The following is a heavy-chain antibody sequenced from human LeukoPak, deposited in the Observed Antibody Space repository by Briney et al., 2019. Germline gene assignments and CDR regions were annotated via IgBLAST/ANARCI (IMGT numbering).Heavy chain of an antibody. Sequence: ASVKVSCKASGYTFTSYGISWVRQAPGQGLEWMGWISAYNGNTNYAQKLQGRVTMTTDTSTSTAYMELRSLRSDDTAVYYCAGPPNYDSSGYYSWFDYWGQGTLVTVSS. D-gene: IGHD3-22*01. CDR1: GYTFTSYG. CDR3: AGPPNYDSSGYYSWFDY. CDR2: ISAYNGNT. J-gene: IGHJ4*02. V-gene: IGHV1-18*01.